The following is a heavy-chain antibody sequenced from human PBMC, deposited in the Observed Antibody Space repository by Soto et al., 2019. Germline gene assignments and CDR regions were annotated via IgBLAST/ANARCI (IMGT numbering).Heavy chain of an antibody. Sequence: QVHLVQSGAEAKKPGASVKVSCKASGYTFTTYGIARVRQAPGQGLEWMGWISAYNANPDYAQRLQGRVTITTDTSTSTAHRELRSVRSDDTAVYYCARGRYLDYWGQGTLVTVSS. V-gene: IGHV1-18*01. CDR1: GYTFTTYG. D-gene: IGHD1-26*01. CDR3: ARGRYLDY. CDR2: ISAYNANP. J-gene: IGHJ4*02.